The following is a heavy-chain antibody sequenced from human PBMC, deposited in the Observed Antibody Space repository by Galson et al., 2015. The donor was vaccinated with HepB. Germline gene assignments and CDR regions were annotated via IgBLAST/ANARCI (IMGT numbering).Heavy chain of an antibody. Sequence: SVKVSCKASGYTFTNYDISWVRQAPGQGLEWMGWISAYNGNTNYAQKLQGRVTMTTDTSTSTVYMELRSLRSDDTAVYYCATKGDVDTAMVIGTDAFDIWGQGTMVTVSS. CDR3: ATKGDVDTAMVIGTDAFDI. CDR1: GYTFTNYD. CDR2: ISAYNGNT. V-gene: IGHV1-18*01. J-gene: IGHJ3*02. D-gene: IGHD5-18*01.